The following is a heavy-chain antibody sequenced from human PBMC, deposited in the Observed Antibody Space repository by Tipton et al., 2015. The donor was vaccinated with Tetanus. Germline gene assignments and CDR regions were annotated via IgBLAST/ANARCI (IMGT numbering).Heavy chain of an antibody. V-gene: IGHV4-39*01. CDR2: MSHNGRT. CDR1: GDSISSDSFF. D-gene: IGHD2-8*02. CDR3: AGVTAQRTELYFEH. Sequence: PGLVKPSDTLSLSCSVSGDSISSDSFFWGWIRQHPGKGLEWIASMSHNGRTHYTPSLKSRVTISVDTSKNQFSLEVRSVTAADTAVYYCAGVTAQRTELYFEHWGQGTQVTVSS. J-gene: IGHJ1*01.